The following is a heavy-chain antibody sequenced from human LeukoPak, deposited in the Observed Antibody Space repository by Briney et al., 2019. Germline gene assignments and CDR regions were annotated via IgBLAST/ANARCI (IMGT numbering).Heavy chain of an antibody. CDR1: GFTFSSYA. J-gene: IGHJ4*01. Sequence: GGSLRLSCAASGFTFSSYAMSWVRQAPGKGLEWVSGISGSGDNTYYADSVKGRFTISRDNSKNTLYVQVNSLGTEDTAAYYCAKGSYYDSSGSFYFDYWGQEPWSPSPQ. V-gene: IGHV3-23*01. CDR2: ISGSGDNT. CDR3: AKGSYYDSSGSFYFDY. D-gene: IGHD3-22*01.